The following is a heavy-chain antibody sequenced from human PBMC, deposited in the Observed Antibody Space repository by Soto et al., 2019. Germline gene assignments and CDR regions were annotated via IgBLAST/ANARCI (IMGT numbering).Heavy chain of an antibody. Sequence: QVQLVQSGAEVKTPGASVKVSCKASGYTFTNYYMHWVRQAPGQGLESLGVIKPNGDTATYTQKVQGKFTMTRDTSTTTGYMELGSLTSEDTAVYYCVRELEGGYFDYWGQGTLVTVSS. CDR3: VRELEGGYFDY. D-gene: IGHD1-1*01. V-gene: IGHV1-46*01. CDR1: GYTFTNYY. CDR2: IKPNGDTA. J-gene: IGHJ4*02.